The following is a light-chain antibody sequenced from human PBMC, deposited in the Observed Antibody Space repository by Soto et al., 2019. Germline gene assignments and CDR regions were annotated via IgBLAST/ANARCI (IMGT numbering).Light chain of an antibody. J-gene: IGKJ2*01. Sequence: ESMLTQSPGTLSLSPGERATLSCRASQSVSTRYLDWYQQKPGQAPRLLIYGASIRATGIPDRFSGSGSRTDFTLTISRLESEDFAVYYCHQFGSSPPAFTSGQGTKLEI. CDR3: HQFGSSPPAFT. V-gene: IGKV3-20*01. CDR1: QSVSTRY. CDR2: GAS.